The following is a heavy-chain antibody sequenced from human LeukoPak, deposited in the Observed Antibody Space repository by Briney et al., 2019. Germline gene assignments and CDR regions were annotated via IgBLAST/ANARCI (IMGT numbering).Heavy chain of an antibody. D-gene: IGHD1-26*01. CDR3: ARDGVGATKRGAFDY. CDR1: GGTFSSYA. Sequence: RASVRVSCKASGGTFSSYAISWVRQSPGQGLGWMGGIIPIFDTANYAQKFQGRVTITADESTSTDYMELSRLKSEDTAVYYCARDGVGATKRGAFDYWGQGTLVTVSS. CDR2: IIPIFDTA. V-gene: IGHV1-69*13. J-gene: IGHJ4*02.